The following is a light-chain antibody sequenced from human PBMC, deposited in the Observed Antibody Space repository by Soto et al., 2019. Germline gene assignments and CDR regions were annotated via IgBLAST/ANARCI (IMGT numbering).Light chain of an antibody. CDR1: ENLRTF. J-gene: IGKJ5*01. CDR2: GAS. V-gene: IGKV3-20*01. CDR3: QQYGSSIT. Sequence: EIVLTQSPGTLSLSPGERATLSCRATENLRTFLAWYQQKAGQAPRLLIYGASSRATGIPDRFSGSGSGTDFTLTISRLEPEDFAVYYCQQYGSSITFGQGTRLEI.